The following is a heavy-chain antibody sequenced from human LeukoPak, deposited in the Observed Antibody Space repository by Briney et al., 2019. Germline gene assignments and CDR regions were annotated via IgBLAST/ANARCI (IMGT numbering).Heavy chain of an antibody. CDR3: ARVYSSGWSFDY. CDR1: GFTISSNY. J-gene: IGHJ4*02. CDR2: IYSGGST. D-gene: IGHD6-19*01. Sequence: GGSLRLSCAASGFTISSNYMSWVRQAPGKGLEWVSVIYSGGSTYYADSVKGRFTISRDNSKNTLYLQMNSLRAEDTAVYYCARVYSSGWSFDYWGQGTLVTVSS. V-gene: IGHV3-53*01.